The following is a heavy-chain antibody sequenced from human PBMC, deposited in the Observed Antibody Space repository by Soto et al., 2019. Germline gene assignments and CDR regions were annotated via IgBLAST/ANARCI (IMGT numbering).Heavy chain of an antibody. CDR2: SSSGGGST. V-gene: IGHV3-23*01. CDR3: VKGDMFLDY. CDR1: GFSLLSYG. D-gene: IGHD3-10*02. Sequence: EVQLLESGGGLVQPGGSLRLSCADSGFSLLSYGMSWVRQAPGKGLEWVSAIVSSSGGGSTYYADSVRGRFTISRDNSKKTLYLQMNSLRAEDTAVYYCVKGDMFLDYWGQGTLVTVSS. J-gene: IGHJ4*02.